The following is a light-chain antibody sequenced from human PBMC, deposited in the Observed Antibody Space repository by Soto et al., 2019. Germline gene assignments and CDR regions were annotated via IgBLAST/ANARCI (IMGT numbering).Light chain of an antibody. Sequence: QSALTQPASVSGSPGQSITISCTGTSSDVGGYNYVSWYQQHPGKAPKLMIYEVSNRPSGVSNRFSGSKSGNTASLTISGLQAEDEADYYCSSYTSRSTYGFGTGTKVTVL. CDR1: SSDVGGYNY. J-gene: IGLJ1*01. CDR2: EVS. V-gene: IGLV2-14*01. CDR3: SSYTSRSTYG.